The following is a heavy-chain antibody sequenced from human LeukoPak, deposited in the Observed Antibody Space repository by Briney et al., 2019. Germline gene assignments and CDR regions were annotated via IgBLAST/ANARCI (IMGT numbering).Heavy chain of an antibody. CDR2: ISHDERNI. D-gene: IGHD2-2*01. Sequence: GGSLRLSCAASAFTFRNYAMHGVRQAPGKGLEGVAVISHDERNIHYADSVKGRFTISRDNSKNTLYLQMNSLRAEDTAVYYCAKDRTGLLVVPAALDYWGQGTLVTVSS. V-gene: IGHV3-30*18. J-gene: IGHJ4*02. CDR3: AKDRTGLLVVPAALDY. CDR1: AFTFRNYA.